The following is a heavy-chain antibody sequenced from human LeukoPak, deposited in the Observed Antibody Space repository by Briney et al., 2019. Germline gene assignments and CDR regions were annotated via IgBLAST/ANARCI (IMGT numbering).Heavy chain of an antibody. V-gene: IGHV1-8*02. J-gene: IGHJ4*02. CDR1: GGTFSSYA. Sequence: ASVKVSCKASGGTFSSYAISWVRQATGQGLEWMGWMNPNSGNTGYAQKFQGRITMTRNTSIGTAYMELSSLGSEDTAMYYCARGFRSDSSGRKFDCWGQGTLVTVSS. CDR3: ARGFRSDSSGRKFDC. D-gene: IGHD3-22*01. CDR2: MNPNSGNT.